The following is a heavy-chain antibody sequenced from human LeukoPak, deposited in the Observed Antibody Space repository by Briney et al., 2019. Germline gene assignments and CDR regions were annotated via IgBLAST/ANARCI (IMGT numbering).Heavy chain of an antibody. CDR1: GYTLTELS. D-gene: IGHD2-8*01. Sequence: APVKVSCKVSGYTLTELSMHWVRQAPGKGLEWMGGFDPEDGETIYAQKFQGRVTMTEDTSTDTAYMELSSLRSEDTAVYYCATVVLMVYAIYFDYWGQGTLVTVSS. V-gene: IGHV1-24*01. CDR2: FDPEDGET. J-gene: IGHJ4*02. CDR3: ATVVLMVYAIYFDY.